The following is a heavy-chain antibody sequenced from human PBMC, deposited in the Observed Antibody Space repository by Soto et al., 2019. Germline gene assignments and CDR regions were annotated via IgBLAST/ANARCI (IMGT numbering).Heavy chain of an antibody. J-gene: IGHJ5*02. CDR1: GGSISSYY. CDR2: IYYSGST. D-gene: IGHD1-26*01. CDR3: ARGPIVGATGYWFDP. Sequence: SETLSLTCTVSGGSISSYYWSWIRQPPGKGLEWIGYIYYSGSTNYNPSLKSRVTISVDTSKNQFSLKLSSVTAADTAVYYCARGPIVGATGYWFDPWGQGTLVTVS. V-gene: IGHV4-59*01.